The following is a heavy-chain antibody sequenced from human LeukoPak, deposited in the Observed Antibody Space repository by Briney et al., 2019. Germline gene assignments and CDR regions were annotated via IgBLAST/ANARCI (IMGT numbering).Heavy chain of an antibody. J-gene: IGHJ3*02. Sequence: SETLSLTCTVSGGSISRSNYYWGWIRQPPGKGLEWIGSIHFSGTTYYTPSLKSRVTISVDTPKNQFSLNLNSVTAADTAVYYCARDLYSSRTNDAFVIWGQGTMVTVSS. CDR1: GGSISRSNYY. D-gene: IGHD6-13*01. V-gene: IGHV4-39*07. CDR2: IHFSGTT. CDR3: ARDLYSSRTNDAFVI.